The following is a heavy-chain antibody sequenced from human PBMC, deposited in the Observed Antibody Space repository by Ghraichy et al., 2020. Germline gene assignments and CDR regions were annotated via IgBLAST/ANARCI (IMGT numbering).Heavy chain of an antibody. J-gene: IGHJ4*02. CDR1: GFTFSSYG. CDR3: ARDNGDYAVDY. CDR2: IWYDGSNK. D-gene: IGHD4-17*01. V-gene: IGHV3-33*01. Sequence: GGSLRLSCAASGFTFSSYGMHWVRQAPGKGLEWVAVIWYDGSNKYYADSVKGRFTISRDNSKNTLYLQMNSLRAEDTAVYYCARDNGDYAVDYWGQGTLVTVSS.